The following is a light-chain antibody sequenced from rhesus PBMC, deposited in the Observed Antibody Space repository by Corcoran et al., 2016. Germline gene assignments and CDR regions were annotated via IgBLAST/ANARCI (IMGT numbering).Light chain of an antibody. J-gene: IGKJ1*01. V-gene: IGKV3-10*01. CDR1: QSVSSY. CDR3: YQHSSGYT. Sequence: QVILTQSPATLSLSPGERATLSCRASQSVSSYLAWYQQKPGQAPRLLISGASSRATGIPDRFSGSGSVTDCTLPSSSLEPEDVGVYHCYQHSSGYTFGQGTKVEIK. CDR2: GAS.